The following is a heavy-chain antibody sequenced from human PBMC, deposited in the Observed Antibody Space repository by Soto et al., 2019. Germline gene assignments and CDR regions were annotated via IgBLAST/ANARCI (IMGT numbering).Heavy chain of an antibody. D-gene: IGHD3-22*01. V-gene: IGHV4-39*01. J-gene: IGHJ4*02. CDR2: INYSGTT. CDR1: DGSMNSDSYY. CDR3: ARLGGYVSVGYYYLWDS. Sequence: LSLTCSVSDGSMNSDSYYWGWIRQPPGKGLEWIGVINYSGTTFHNVSLKSRVTMSVESSRNQLSLKLTSVTAADTAVYYCARLGGYVSVGYYYLWDSWGQGTLVTVSS.